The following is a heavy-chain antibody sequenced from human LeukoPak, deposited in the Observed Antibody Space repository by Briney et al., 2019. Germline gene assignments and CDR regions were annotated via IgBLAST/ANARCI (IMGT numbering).Heavy chain of an antibody. CDR1: GFTFSSYG. CDR2: IWYDGSNK. J-gene: IGHJ6*02. CDR3: ARDNYGMDV. Sequence: PGGSLRLSCAASGFTFSSYGMHWVRQAPGKGLEWVAVIWYDGSNKYYADSVKGRFTNSRDNSKNTLYLQMNSLRAEDTAVYYCARDNYGMDVWGQGTTVTVSS. V-gene: IGHV3-33*01.